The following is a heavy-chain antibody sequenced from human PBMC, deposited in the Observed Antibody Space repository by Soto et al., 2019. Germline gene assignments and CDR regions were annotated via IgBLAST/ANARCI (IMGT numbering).Heavy chain of an antibody. CDR2: IYSGGST. CDR3: AREQIDTIPGTTEGMDV. J-gene: IGHJ6*02. V-gene: IGHV3-53*01. CDR1: GFTLRSNY. D-gene: IGHD1-7*01. Sequence: GALRRSCAASGFTLRSNYIIWVRHSPDKRLEWVSVIYSGGSTYYADSVKGRFTISRDNSKNTLYLQMNSLRAEDTAVYYCAREQIDTIPGTTEGMDVWGQGSTFTVSS.